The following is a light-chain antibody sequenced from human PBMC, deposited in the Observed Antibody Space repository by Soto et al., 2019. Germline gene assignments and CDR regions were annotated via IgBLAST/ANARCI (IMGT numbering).Light chain of an antibody. J-gene: IGKJ4*01. CDR3: HQSAVSPLT. Sequence: ETVLTQSPGTLSLSPGERATLSCRASQSVSSSHLAWYQQKPGQTPRPLIYGASSRATGIPDRFSGSGSGTDFTLTISRLEPEDFAVYYCHQSAVSPLTFGGGTKVEIK. CDR1: QSVSSSH. V-gene: IGKV3-20*01. CDR2: GAS.